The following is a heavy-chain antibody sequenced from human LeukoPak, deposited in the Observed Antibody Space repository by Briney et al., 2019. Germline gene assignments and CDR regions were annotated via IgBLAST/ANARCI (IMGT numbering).Heavy chain of an antibody. Sequence: PGGSLRLSCAASGFTVSSSYMSWVRQAPGKGLEWVSLIYSAGSTYYADSVKGRFTISRDNSKNTLYLQMNSLRAEDTAVYYCARKPPRSGAYDYWAREPWSPSPQ. D-gene: IGHD3-10*01. J-gene: IGHJ4*02. V-gene: IGHV3-66*01. CDR1: GFTVSSSY. CDR3: ARKPPRSGAYDY. CDR2: IYSAGST.